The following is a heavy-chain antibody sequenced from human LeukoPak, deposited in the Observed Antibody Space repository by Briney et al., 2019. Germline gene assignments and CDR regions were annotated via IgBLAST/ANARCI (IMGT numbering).Heavy chain of an antibody. CDR2: ISSSSSYI. CDR1: GFTFSRFE. CDR3: AKASSRSFSSGYYGNAFDI. J-gene: IGHJ3*02. D-gene: IGHD6-19*01. V-gene: IGHV3-21*04. Sequence: PGGSLRLSCVASGFTFSRFEMNWVRQAPGKGLEWVSSISSSSSYIYYADSVKGRFTIPRDNAKNSLYLQMNSLRAEDMALYYCAKASSRSFSSGYYGNAFDIWGQGTMVTVSS.